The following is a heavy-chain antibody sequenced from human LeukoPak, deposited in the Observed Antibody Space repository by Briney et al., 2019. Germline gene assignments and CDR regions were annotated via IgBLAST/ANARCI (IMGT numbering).Heavy chain of an antibody. D-gene: IGHD2-21*02. CDR3: AKDISGGDCPDY. CDR2: ISYDGSDK. V-gene: IGHV3-30*18. J-gene: IGHJ4*02. Sequence: GGSLRLSCAASGFTFSSYGMHWVRQAPGKGLEWVAVISYDGSDKYYADSVKGRFTISRDNSESTLYLQMNSLRAEDTAVYYCAKDISGGDCPDYWGQGTLVTVSS. CDR1: GFTFSSYG.